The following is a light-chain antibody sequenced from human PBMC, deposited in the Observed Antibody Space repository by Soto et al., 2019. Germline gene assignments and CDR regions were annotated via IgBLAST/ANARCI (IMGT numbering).Light chain of an antibody. V-gene: IGLV2-14*03. CDR2: AVS. CDR3: SSYTSSSTL. J-gene: IGLJ1*01. Sequence: QSALTQPASVSGSPGQSITISCTGTSSDVGGYDYVSWYQQHPAKAPKLMIYAVSNRPSGVSNRFSGSKSANTASLTISGLQAEDEADYYCSSYTSSSTLFGTGTKLTVL. CDR1: SSDVGGYDY.